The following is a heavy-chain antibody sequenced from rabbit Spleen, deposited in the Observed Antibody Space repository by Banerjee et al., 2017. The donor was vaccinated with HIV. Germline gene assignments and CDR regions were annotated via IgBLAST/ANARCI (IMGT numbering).Heavy chain of an antibody. Sequence: QEQLVESGGGLVKPEGSLKLSCKASGFSFSNKAVMCWVRQAPGKGLEWIACIYAGSSGSTWYASWAKGRFTISKTSSTTVTLQMTSLTAADTATYFCARGGLVMLVIPKFNLWGQGTLVTVS. J-gene: IGHJ4*01. CDR1: GFSFSNKAV. V-gene: IGHV1S45*01. D-gene: IGHD7-1*01. CDR3: ARGGLVMLVIPKFNL. CDR2: IYAGSSGST.